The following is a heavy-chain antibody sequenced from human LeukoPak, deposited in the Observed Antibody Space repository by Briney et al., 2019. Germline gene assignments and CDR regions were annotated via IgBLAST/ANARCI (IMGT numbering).Heavy chain of an antibody. CDR1: GGSISSGDYY. J-gene: IGHJ3*02. V-gene: IGHV4-30-4*01. D-gene: IGHD6-19*01. Sequence: SETLSLTCTVSGGSISSGDYYWSWIRQPPGKGLEWIGYIYYSGSTYYNPSLKSRVTISVDTSKNQFSLKLSSVTAADTAVYYCARDPGQWLGAFDIWGQGTMVTVSS. CDR2: IYYSGST. CDR3: ARDPGQWLGAFDI.